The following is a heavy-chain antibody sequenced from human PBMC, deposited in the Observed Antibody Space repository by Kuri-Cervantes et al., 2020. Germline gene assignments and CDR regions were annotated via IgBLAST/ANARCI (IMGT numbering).Heavy chain of an antibody. CDR1: SGSVSSGSYY. Sequence: SETLSLTCTVSSGSVSSGSYYWSWIRQPPGKGLEWIGYIYYSGSTNYNPSLKSRVTISVDTSKNQFSLKLSSVTAADTAVYYCARLVYSSSSFFDPWGQGTLVTVSS. D-gene: IGHD6-6*01. V-gene: IGHV4-61*01. CDR2: IYYSGST. CDR3: ARLVYSSSSFFDP. J-gene: IGHJ5*02.